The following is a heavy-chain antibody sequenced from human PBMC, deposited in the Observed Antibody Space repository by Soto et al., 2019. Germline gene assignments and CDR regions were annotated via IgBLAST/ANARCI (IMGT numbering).Heavy chain of an antibody. Sequence: GSLRLSCVASGLTFGSRAMSWVRQAPGEGLQWVSTITDTGGDAKYADSVRGRFVISRDNSKKTLYLQMTSLTAEVSAMYFCARGSTDPYPGSRIFEFWGRGTMVAVSS. J-gene: IGHJ4*02. CDR1: GLTFGSRA. CDR3: ARGSTDPYPGSRIFEF. D-gene: IGHD3-10*01. CDR2: ITDTGGDA. V-gene: IGHV3-23*01.